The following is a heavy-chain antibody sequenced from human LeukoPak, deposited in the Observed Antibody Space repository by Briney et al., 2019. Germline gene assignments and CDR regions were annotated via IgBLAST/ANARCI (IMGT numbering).Heavy chain of an antibody. CDR3: ARASHYYGSGSLSFDY. Sequence: GASVKVSCKASGYTFTGYYMHWVRQAPGQGLEWMGWINPNGGGTNYAQKFQGRVTMTRDTSISTAYMELSRLRSDDTAVYYCARASHYYGSGSLSFDYWGQGTLVTVSS. J-gene: IGHJ4*02. V-gene: IGHV1-2*02. CDR1: GYTFTGYY. CDR2: INPNGGGT. D-gene: IGHD3-10*01.